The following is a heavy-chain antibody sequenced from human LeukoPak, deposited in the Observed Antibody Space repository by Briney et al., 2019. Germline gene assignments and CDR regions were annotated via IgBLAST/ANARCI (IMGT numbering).Heavy chain of an antibody. D-gene: IGHD4-17*01. CDR3: ARDHLAGDYGAFDI. V-gene: IGHV4-4*07. CDR1: GGSFSGYY. Sequence: SETLSLTCAVYGGSFSGYYWSWIRQPAGKGLEWIGRIYTSGSTNYNPSLKSRVTISVDTSKNQFSLKLSSVTAADTAVYYCARDHLAGDYGAFDIWGQGTMVTVSS. CDR2: IYTSGST. J-gene: IGHJ3*02.